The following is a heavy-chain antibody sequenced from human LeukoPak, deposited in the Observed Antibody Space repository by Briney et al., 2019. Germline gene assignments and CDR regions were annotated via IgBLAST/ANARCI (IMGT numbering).Heavy chain of an antibody. V-gene: IGHV3-30*04. CDR2: ISYDGRDI. CDR3: ARELDATVTHGYFDY. J-gene: IGHJ4*02. Sequence: PGGSLRLSCAASGFTFSSYAMHWVRQAPGKGLEWVAVISYDGRDIYYADSVKGRFTISRDNSKNTLYLQMDNLSAEDTAVFYCARELDATVTHGYFDYWGQGTLVTVSS. D-gene: IGHD4-17*01. CDR1: GFTFSSYA.